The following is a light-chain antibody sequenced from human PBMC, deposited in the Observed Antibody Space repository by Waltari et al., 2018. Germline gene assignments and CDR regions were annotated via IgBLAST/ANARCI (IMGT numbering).Light chain of an antibody. V-gene: IGKV3-15*01. Sequence: EPVMTQSPATLSLSPGERATPSCRASQNVTNKLAWYQQKLGQAPRLLIYGASTRATDTPTRFSGRGSGTEFTLTISSLQSEDLGVYYCQHHTRWLWTFGQGTKVEI. CDR3: QHHTRWLWT. J-gene: IGKJ1*01. CDR1: QNVTNK. CDR2: GAS.